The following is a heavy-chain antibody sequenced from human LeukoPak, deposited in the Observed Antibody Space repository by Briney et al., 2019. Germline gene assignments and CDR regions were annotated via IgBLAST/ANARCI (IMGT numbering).Heavy chain of an antibody. D-gene: IGHD2-15*01. J-gene: IGHJ4*02. CDR2: IKQDGSEK. V-gene: IGHV3-7*01. CDR1: GFTFISYW. CDR3: AKDLPVAALDY. Sequence: GGSLRLSCAASGFTFISYWMSWVRQAPGKGLEWVANIKQDGSEKYYVGSVKGRFTISRDNSKNTLYLQMNSLRAEDTAVYYCAKDLPVAALDYWGQGTLVTVSS.